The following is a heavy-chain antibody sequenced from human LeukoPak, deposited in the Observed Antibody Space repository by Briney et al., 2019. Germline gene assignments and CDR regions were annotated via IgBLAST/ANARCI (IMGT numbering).Heavy chain of an antibody. CDR3: ARGCGGSPGCYIIDK. CDR2: IWNDGSDQ. D-gene: IGHD2-21*01. Sequence: PGRSLRLSCEASGFTFSSHGMHRVRQPPGKGLEWVGVIWNDGSDQYYGDSVRGRFTVSRDNLKSTLYLQMDSLRAEDTAVYYCARGCGGSPGCYIIDKWGQGTLVTVSS. J-gene: IGHJ4*02. CDR1: GFTFSSHG. V-gene: IGHV3-33*01.